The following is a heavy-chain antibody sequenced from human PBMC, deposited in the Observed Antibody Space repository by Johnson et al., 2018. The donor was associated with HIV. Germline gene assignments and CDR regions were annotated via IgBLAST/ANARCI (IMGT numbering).Heavy chain of an antibody. J-gene: IGHJ3*02. CDR1: GFTFSGSA. Sequence: MLLVESGGGLVKPGGSLRLSCAVSGFTFSGSAMHWVRQASGKGLEWVGRIRSKANSYATAYAASVKGRFTISRDDSKNTAYQQMNSLKTEDTAVYYCTRHGGYDPRGYVGAFDIWGQGTMVTVSS. CDR2: IRSKANSYAT. V-gene: IGHV3-73*01. D-gene: IGHD5-12*01. CDR3: TRHGGYDPRGYVGAFDI.